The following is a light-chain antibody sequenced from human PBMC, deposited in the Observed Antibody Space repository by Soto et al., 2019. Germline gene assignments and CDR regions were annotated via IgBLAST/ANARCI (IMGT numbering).Light chain of an antibody. J-gene: IGKJ1*01. CDR2: GAS. CDR3: QQYNNWPPWT. Sequence: EIVMTQSPATLSVSPGERATLSCRASQSVSSNLAWYQQKPGQAPTLLIYGASTRATGIPARFSGSGSGIEFTLTISSLQSEDFAVYYCQQYNNWPPWTFGQGTKVDIK. CDR1: QSVSSN. V-gene: IGKV3-15*01.